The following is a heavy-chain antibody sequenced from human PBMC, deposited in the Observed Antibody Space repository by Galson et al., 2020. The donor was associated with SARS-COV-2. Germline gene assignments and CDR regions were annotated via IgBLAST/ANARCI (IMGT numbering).Heavy chain of an antibody. CDR3: ARGAGATNNWFDP. D-gene: IGHD1-26*01. Sequence: GSLRLSCAASGFTFSSYSMNWVRQAPGKGLEWVSSIRSSSSYIYYADSVKGRFTISRDNAKNSLYLQMNSLRAEDTAVYYCARGAGATNNWFDPWGQGTLVTVSS. J-gene: IGHJ5*02. V-gene: IGHV3-21*01. CDR1: GFTFSSYS. CDR2: IRSSSSYI.